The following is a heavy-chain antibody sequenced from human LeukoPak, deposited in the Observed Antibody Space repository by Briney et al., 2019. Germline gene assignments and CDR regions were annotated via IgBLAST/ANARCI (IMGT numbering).Heavy chain of an antibody. V-gene: IGHV3-21*01. CDR2: ISSSSSYI. Sequence: GGSLRLSCAASGFTFSSYAMSWVRQAPGKGLEWVSSISSSSSYIYYADSVRGRFTISRDNAKNSLYLQMNSLRAEDTAVYYCALYSSGIIDYWGQGTLVTVSS. CDR1: GFTFSSYA. CDR3: ALYSSGIIDY. J-gene: IGHJ4*02. D-gene: IGHD6-19*01.